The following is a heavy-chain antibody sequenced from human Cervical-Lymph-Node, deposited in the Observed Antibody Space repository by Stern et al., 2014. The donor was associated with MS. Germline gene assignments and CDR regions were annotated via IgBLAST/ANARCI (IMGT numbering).Heavy chain of an antibody. CDR3: ARGHKSFDY. CDR2: SANKANSYTT. CDR1: GFSFSDHF. J-gene: IGHJ4*02. Sequence: EVQLVESGGGLVQPGGSLRLSCEASGFSFSDHFMDWVRQAPGKGLEWVARSANKANSYTTEYAASVEGRFTISRDDSKNSLYLEMNSVKTEDTAVYYCARGHKSFDYWGQGTLVTVSS. V-gene: IGHV3-72*01.